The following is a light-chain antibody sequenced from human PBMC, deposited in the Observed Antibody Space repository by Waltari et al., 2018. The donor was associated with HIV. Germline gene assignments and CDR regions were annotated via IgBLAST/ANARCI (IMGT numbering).Light chain of an antibody. CDR3: QQSYSPPWT. Sequence: DIQMTQSPSSLSASTGDRVTITCRASQGITEYLNLYQQKPGEAPKLLIYAGSSLQSGVPSRFSGSGYGTEFTLSISSVQPEDFATYFCQQSYSPPWTFGQGTKVEIK. CDR1: QGITEY. V-gene: IGKV1-39*01. CDR2: AGS. J-gene: IGKJ1*01.